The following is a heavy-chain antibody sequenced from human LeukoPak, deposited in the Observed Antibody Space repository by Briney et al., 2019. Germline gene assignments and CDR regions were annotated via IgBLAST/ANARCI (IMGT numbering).Heavy chain of an antibody. J-gene: IGHJ3*02. V-gene: IGHV4-59*01. CDR3: ARPNDSGTYNRAFDI. CDR1: GGSITTYY. D-gene: IGHD3-10*01. Sequence: PLETLSLTCTVSGGSITTYYWSWIRQPPGKGLEWIGYINYSGTTNYNPSLKSRVTISVDTSKNQFSLKLTSVTAADTAVYYCARPNDSGTYNRAFDIWGQGTMVTVSS. CDR2: INYSGTT.